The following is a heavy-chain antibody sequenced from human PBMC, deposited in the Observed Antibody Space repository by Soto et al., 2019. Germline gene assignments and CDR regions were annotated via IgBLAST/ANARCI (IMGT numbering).Heavy chain of an antibody. CDR2: ISDDGSNK. Sequence: QVQLVESGGGVVQPGRSLRLSCAASGFTFSSYAMHWVRQAPGKGLEWVEVISDDGSNKYYADSVKGRFTISRDNYKNTLYLHMNRLRAEDTAVYYCARDRLRYNWNDFPYYYYGMDVWGQGTTVTVSS. D-gene: IGHD1-1*01. J-gene: IGHJ6*02. CDR1: GFTFSSYA. CDR3: ARDRLRYNWNDFPYYYYGMDV. V-gene: IGHV3-30-3*01.